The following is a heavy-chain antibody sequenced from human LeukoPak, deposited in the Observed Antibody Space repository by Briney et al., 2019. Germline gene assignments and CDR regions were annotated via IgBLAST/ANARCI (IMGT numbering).Heavy chain of an antibody. V-gene: IGHV4-61*02. Sequence: SETLSLTCTVSGGSISSGGYYWSWIRQPAGKGLEWIGRIYTSGSTNYNPSLKSRVTMSVDTSKNQFSLKLSSVTAADTAVYYCAREDSGSYGGWGQGTLVTVSS. J-gene: IGHJ4*02. CDR2: IYTSGST. CDR1: GGSISSGGYY. D-gene: IGHD1-26*01. CDR3: AREDSGSYGG.